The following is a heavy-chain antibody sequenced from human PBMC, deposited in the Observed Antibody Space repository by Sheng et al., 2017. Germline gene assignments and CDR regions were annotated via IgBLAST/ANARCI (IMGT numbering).Heavy chain of an antibody. CDR2: ISHDGNNK. D-gene: IGHD2-21*01. V-gene: IGHV3-30*04. CDR3: ARGGGDYYYYMNV. CDR1: GFTFSSYA. Sequence: QVQLVESGGGVVQPGRSLRVSCAASGFTFSSYALYWVRQAPGKGLDWVALISHDGNNKWYAESVKGRFTISRDNSKNTLYLQMNSLSSEDTAVYFCARGGGDYYYYMNVWGQGTTVTVSS. J-gene: IGHJ6*03.